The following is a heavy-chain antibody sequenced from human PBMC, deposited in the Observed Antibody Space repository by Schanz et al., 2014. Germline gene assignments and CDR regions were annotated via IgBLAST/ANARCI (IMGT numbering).Heavy chain of an antibody. Sequence: QLQLQESGSGLVKPSQTLSLTCAVSGGSISRGFYSWNWIRQPPGRGLEWIGCIYYSGSTYYNPSLKTRVTIPIDRSKDQFSRSLNSVTAADTAVYYCAREDRYYHGLDVWGQGTTVTVS. CDR1: GGSISRGFYS. CDR3: AREDRYYHGLDV. J-gene: IGHJ6*02. V-gene: IGHV4-30-2*01. CDR2: IYYSGST.